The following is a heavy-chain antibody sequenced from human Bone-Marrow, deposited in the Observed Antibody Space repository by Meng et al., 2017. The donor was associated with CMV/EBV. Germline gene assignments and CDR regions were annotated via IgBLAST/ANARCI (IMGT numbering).Heavy chain of an antibody. CDR1: GFTFSSYA. D-gene: IGHD2-2*01. Sequence: GESLKISCAASGFTFSSYAMHWVRQAPGKGLEWVAAISYDGSNKYYAASVKGRFTISRDNSKNTLYLQMNSLRAEDTAVYYCARGGVVVVPAAISYYYYGMDVWGQGTTVTVSS. CDR3: ARGGVVVVPAAISYYYYGMDV. CDR2: ISYDGSNK. V-gene: IGHV3-30*04. J-gene: IGHJ6*02.